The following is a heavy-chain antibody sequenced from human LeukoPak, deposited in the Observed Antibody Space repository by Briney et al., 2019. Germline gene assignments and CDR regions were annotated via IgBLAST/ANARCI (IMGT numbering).Heavy chain of an antibody. J-gene: IGHJ5*02. CDR2: IYYSGST. CDR1: GDSISSSTYY. CDR3: ASGFNFWSGYYNWYFDP. V-gene: IGHV4-39*01. D-gene: IGHD3-3*01. Sequence: NTSDTLSLTCTLSGDSISSSTYYCGSIRQPPAKGLEWFGSIYYSGSTYYNPSLKSRVTISVDTSKNQFSLKLSPVTAADTAVYYCASGFNFWSGYYNWYFDPWGQGTLVTVSS.